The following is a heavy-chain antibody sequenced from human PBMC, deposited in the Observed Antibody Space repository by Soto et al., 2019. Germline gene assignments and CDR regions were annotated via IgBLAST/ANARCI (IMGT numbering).Heavy chain of an antibody. J-gene: IGHJ5*02. V-gene: IGHV1-69*01. Sequence: QVPLVQSGAEVKKPGSSVTVSCKASGGTFSSYAIHWVRQAPGQGLEWMGGLIPMHGPAKYAQRFQGRVTITADESPTTVYMELTRLPSQYPAVYYCARVTSMVRGVIDKWLAPWGHGNVVTVPS. CDR1: GGTFSSYA. CDR3: ARVTSMVRGVIDKWLAP. CDR2: LIPMHGPA. D-gene: IGHD3-10*01.